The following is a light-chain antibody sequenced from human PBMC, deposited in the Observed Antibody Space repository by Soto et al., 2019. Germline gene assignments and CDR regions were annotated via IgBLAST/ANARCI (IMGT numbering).Light chain of an antibody. J-gene: IGKJ3*01. Sequence: EIVLTQSPGTLSLSPGERATLSCRASQSVSSTYLVWYQQKPGQAPRLLIYGATSRASGIPDRFSGSWSGTDFTLTISRLEPEDFAVYYCQQFGDSLTFGPGTKVDIK. CDR2: GAT. CDR3: QQFGDSLT. CDR1: QSVSSTY. V-gene: IGKV3-20*01.